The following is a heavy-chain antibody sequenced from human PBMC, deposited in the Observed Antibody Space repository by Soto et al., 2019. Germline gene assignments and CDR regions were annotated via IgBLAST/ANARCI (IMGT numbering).Heavy chain of an antibody. J-gene: IGHJ6*02. V-gene: IGHV4-30-2*01. D-gene: IGHD2-2*01. CDR2: IYHSGST. CDR3: ARDLTPDIVLVPGTGTNIPYGMDV. Sequence: SETLCVTCTVSGGSISSGGYSWSWIRQPPGKGLEWIGYIYHSGSTYYNPSLKSRVTISVDRSKSQFSLKLSSVTAADTAVYYCARDLTPDIVLVPGTGTNIPYGMDVWGQGTTVTVSS. CDR1: GGSISSGGYS.